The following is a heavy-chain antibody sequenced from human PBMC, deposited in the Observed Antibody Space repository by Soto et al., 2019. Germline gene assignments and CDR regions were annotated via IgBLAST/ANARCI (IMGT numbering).Heavy chain of an antibody. D-gene: IGHD2-2*01. V-gene: IGHV3-23*01. Sequence: GGSLRLSCAASGLTFSSNAMSWVRQAPGKGLEWVSTISDSGGSTYYADSVKGRFTISRDNSKNTLYLQMNSLRAEDTAVYYCAKDLSDSVVVPAATPPSFDPWGQGTLVTVSS. CDR1: GLTFSSNA. CDR3: AKDLSDSVVVPAATPPSFDP. CDR2: ISDSGGST. J-gene: IGHJ5*02.